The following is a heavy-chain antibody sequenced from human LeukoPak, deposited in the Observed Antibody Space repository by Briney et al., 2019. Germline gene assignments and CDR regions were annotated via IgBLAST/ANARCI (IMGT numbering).Heavy chain of an antibody. CDR2: IYHSGST. J-gene: IGHJ4*02. CDR3: AVRGPAGDFDY. D-gene: IGHD6-13*01. V-gene: IGHV4-38-2*02. CDR1: GYSISSGYY. Sequence: PSETLSLTCTVSGYSISSGYYWGWIRQPPGKGLEWIGSIYHSGSTYYNPSLKSRVTISVDTSKNQFSLKLSSVTAADTAVYYCAVRGPAGDFDYWGQGTLITVSS.